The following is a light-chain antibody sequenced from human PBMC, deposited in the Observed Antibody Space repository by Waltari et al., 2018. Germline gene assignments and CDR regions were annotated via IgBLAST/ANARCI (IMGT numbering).Light chain of an antibody. Sequence: QSALTQPASVSGSPGPSIAISCPGTPRDVGGFNYVPWYQQHPGKAPKLMVYEVSNRPSGVSNRFSGSKSGNTASLTISGLQAEDEADYYCSSYTSNSTWVFGGGTKLTVL. J-gene: IGLJ3*02. CDR2: EVS. V-gene: IGLV2-14*01. CDR1: PRDVGGFNY. CDR3: SSYTSNSTWV.